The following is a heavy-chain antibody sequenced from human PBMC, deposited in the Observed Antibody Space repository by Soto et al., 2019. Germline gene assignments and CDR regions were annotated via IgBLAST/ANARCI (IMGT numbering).Heavy chain of an antibody. CDR2: ISFDGDK. V-gene: IGHV3-30*03. D-gene: IGHD2-21*01. J-gene: IGHJ4*02. Sequence: QVKLVESGGGVVQPGTSLRLSCTASGFDFSNSGIQWVRQTPGKGLEWLALISFDGDKYYVDSVKGRFTISRDNPTNPVYLQMNRLRPEDTGVYYCARDYARGLCQFWGQGPLVTVSS. CDR3: ARDYARGLCQF. CDR1: GFDFSNSG.